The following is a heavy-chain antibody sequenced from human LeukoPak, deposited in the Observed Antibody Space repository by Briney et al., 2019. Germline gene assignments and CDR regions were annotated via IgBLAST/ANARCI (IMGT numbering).Heavy chain of an antibody. CDR2: ISGSGGDT. CDR1: GFTFSSYW. D-gene: IGHD2-2*01. V-gene: IGHV3-23*01. Sequence: GGSLRLSCAASGFTFSSYWMHWVRQAPGKGLEWVSAISGSGGDTHYADSVKGRFTISRDNSKNTLHLQMNSLRAEDTAVYYCAKCRTTCYANGFDFWGQGTKVTVSS. J-gene: IGHJ3*01. CDR3: AKCRTTCYANGFDF.